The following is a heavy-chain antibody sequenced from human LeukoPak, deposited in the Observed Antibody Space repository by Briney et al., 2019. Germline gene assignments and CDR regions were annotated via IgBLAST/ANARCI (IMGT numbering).Heavy chain of an antibody. CDR1: GGSIRSSGYY. CDR2: IYYSGST. V-gene: IGHV4-39*07. CDR3: ARDARVGTRYFDY. Sequence: SETLSLTCSVSGGSIRSSGYYWGWIRQPPGKGLEWIGTIYYSGSTYYNPSLKSRVTISVDTSKNQFSLKLSAATAADTAVYYCARDARVGTRYFDYWGQGTLVTVSS. D-gene: IGHD4-23*01. J-gene: IGHJ4*02.